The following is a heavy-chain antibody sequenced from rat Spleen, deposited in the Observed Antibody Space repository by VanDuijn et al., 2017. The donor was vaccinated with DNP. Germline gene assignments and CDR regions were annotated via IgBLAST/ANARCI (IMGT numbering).Heavy chain of an antibody. CDR1: GYSITSNY. V-gene: IGHV3-1*01. CDR2: ISYSGST. Sequence: EVQLQESGPGLVKPSQSLSLTCSVTGYSITSNYWGWIRKFPGNKMEWIGHISYSGSTSYNTSLKSRISITRDTSKNQFFLQLNSVTTEDTATYYCARLEFGGYTYYFDYWGQGVMVTVSS. D-gene: IGHD1-11*01. CDR3: ARLEFGGYTYYFDY. J-gene: IGHJ2*01.